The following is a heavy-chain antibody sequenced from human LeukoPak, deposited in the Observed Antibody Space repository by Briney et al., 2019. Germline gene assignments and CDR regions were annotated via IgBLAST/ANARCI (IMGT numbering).Heavy chain of an antibody. J-gene: IGHJ1*01. CDR3: AKDGHYDSSGFTLQY. CDR1: GFTFTNYA. V-gene: IGHV3-23*01. CDR2: ISRSGANT. Sequence: GGSLRLSCAASGFTFTNYAITCVRQAPGKGLEWVSPISRSGANTYYADSVRGRFTISRDNSKNTLYLQMNSLRAEDTAVYYCAKDGHYDSSGFTLQYWGQGTLVTVSS. D-gene: IGHD3-22*01.